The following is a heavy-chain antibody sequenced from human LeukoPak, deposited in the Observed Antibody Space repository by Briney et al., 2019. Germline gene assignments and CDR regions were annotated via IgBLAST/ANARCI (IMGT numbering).Heavy chain of an antibody. J-gene: IGHJ6*03. V-gene: IGHV4-59*01. CDR1: GGSISTYF. CDR3: ARGARGRDYYCYYMDV. Sequence: SETLSLTCTVSGGSISTYFWSWLRQPPGKGLEWIGYIYYSGSTNYNPSLKSRITISLDTSKNQFSLKLSSVTAGDTAVYYCARGARGRDYYCYYMDVWGKGATVTVSS. CDR2: IYYSGST.